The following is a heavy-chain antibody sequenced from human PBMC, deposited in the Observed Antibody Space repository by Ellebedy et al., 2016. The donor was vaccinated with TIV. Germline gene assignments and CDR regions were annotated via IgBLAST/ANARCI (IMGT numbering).Heavy chain of an antibody. CDR2: ILIDGTT. Sequence: PGGSLRLSCAASGFNFNNNWLHWVRQAPGGGLVWVSRILIDGTTNYADSVKGRFTMSKDSAKKTLFLEMNSLRDDDMAVYYCVRDGFYGMDVWGQGTTVIVSS. CDR1: GFNFNNNW. D-gene: IGHD6-25*01. CDR3: VRDGFYGMDV. V-gene: IGHV3-74*01. J-gene: IGHJ6*02.